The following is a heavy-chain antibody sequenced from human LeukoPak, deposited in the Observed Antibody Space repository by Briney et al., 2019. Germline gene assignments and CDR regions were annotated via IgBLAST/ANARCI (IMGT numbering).Heavy chain of an antibody. CDR3: ARGWGVVVIRWFDP. Sequence: SETLSLTCTVSGGSISSGSYYWSWIRQPAGKGLEWIGRIYTSGSTNYNPSLKSRGTISGDTSKNQFSLKLSSVTAADTAVYYCARGWGVVVIRWFDPWGQGTLVTVSS. CDR1: GGSISSGSYY. V-gene: IGHV4-61*02. J-gene: IGHJ5*02. CDR2: IYTSGST. D-gene: IGHD3-22*01.